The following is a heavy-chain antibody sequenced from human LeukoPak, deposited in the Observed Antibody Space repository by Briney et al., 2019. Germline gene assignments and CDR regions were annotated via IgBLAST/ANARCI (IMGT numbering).Heavy chain of an antibody. CDR3: AKKRALGEVEYSSSYFDY. Sequence: GGSLRLSCAASGFTFSSYGMHWVRQAPGKGLEWVAIISYDGSNKYYADSVKGRFTISRDNSENTLYLQMNSLRAEDTAVYYCAKKRALGEVEYSSSYFDYWGQGTLVTVSS. V-gene: IGHV3-30*18. J-gene: IGHJ4*02. CDR1: GFTFSSYG. D-gene: IGHD6-6*01. CDR2: ISYDGSNK.